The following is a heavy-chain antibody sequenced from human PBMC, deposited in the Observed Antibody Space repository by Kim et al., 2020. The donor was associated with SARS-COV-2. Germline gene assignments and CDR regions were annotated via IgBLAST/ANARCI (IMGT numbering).Heavy chain of an antibody. V-gene: IGHV5-51*01. J-gene: IGHJ4*02. Sequence: YSPSFQGQVNISADKSISTAYLKWSSLKASETAMYYCARHGDYDSSPLDYWGQGTLVTVSS. D-gene: IGHD3-22*01. CDR3: ARHGDYDSSPLDY.